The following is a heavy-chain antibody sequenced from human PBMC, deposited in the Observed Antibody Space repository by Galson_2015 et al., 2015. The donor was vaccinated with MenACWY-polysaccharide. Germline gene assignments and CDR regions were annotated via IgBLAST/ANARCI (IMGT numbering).Heavy chain of an antibody. CDR3: VRDSRGGIGYHY. J-gene: IGHJ4*02. V-gene: IGHV3-13*04. Sequence: SLRLSCAAPGFTFSSYDMRWVRQPTGKGLEWVSAIGTAGDTYYPGSVKGRFTISRENAKNSLYLQMNSLRAGDTAIYYCVRDSRGGIGYHYWGQGTLVTVSS. CDR1: GFTFSSYD. CDR2: IGTAGDT. D-gene: IGHD5-12*01.